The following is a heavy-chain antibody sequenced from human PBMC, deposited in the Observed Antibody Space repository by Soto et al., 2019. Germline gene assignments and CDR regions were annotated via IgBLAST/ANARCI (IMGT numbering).Heavy chain of an antibody. V-gene: IGHV1-46*01. Sequence: QVQLVQSGAEVKKPGASVKVSCKASGYTFTSYYMHWVRQAPGQGLEWMGIINPSGGSTSYAQKFQGRVTMTRDTSTSTVYMELSSLRSEDTAVYYCARDYNRILEWLISIYYYYGMDVWGQGTTVTVSS. CDR1: GYTFTSYY. D-gene: IGHD3-3*01. J-gene: IGHJ6*02. CDR2: INPSGGST. CDR3: ARDYNRILEWLISIYYYYGMDV.